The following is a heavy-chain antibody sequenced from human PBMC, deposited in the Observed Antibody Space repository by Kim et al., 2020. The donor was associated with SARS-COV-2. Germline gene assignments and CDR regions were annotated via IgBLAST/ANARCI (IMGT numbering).Heavy chain of an antibody. CDR2: GSTI. V-gene: IGHV3-11*01. Sequence: GSTIYYADSVKRQFTNSRDDGKNSLYLQINSLRAEDTAVYYCARDLLGSSCGQGTLVTVSS. J-gene: IGHJ4*02. D-gene: IGHD6-13*01. CDR3: ARDLLGSS.